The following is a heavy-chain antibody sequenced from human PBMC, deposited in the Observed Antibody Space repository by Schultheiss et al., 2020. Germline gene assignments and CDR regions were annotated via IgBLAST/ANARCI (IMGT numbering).Heavy chain of an antibody. V-gene: IGHV4-38-2*02. CDR3: ASRIAVAGNVYFDY. D-gene: IGHD6-19*01. J-gene: IGHJ4*02. CDR1: GYSISSGYY. Sequence: SETLSLTCTVSGYSISSGYYWGWIRQPPGKGLEWIGSIYHSGSTYYNPSLKSRVTISVDTSKNQFSLKLSSVTAADTAVYYCASRIAVAGNVYFDYWGQGTLVTVSS. CDR2: IYHSGST.